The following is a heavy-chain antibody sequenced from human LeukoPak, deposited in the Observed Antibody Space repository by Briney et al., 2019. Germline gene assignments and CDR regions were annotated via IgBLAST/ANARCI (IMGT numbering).Heavy chain of an antibody. V-gene: IGHV3-7*04. Sequence: GSLRLSCAASGFTFSSYWMSWVRQAPGKGLEWVANIKQYGSEKYYVDSVKGRFTISRDNAKNSLYLQMNSLRAEDTAVYYCARVGFYCSSTSCYKDAFDIWGQGTMVTVSS. CDR2: IKQYGSEK. D-gene: IGHD2-2*02. J-gene: IGHJ3*02. CDR3: ARVGFYCSSTSCYKDAFDI. CDR1: GFTFSSYW.